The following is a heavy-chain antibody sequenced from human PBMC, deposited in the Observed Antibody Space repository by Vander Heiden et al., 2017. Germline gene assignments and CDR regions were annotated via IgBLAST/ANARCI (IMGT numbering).Heavy chain of an antibody. V-gene: IGHV3-33*01. CDR1: VFTFSSYP. D-gene: IGHD6-13*01. CDR3: ARGRIAAAGVYYFDY. Sequence: QVLLEESGGGVVPPGRSLRLSCVVSVFTFSSYPMHWVRQAPVKGLEWVAVIWYDGSNIYYADSVKGRFTISRDDSKNTVNLEMNSLRAEDTAVYYCARGRIAAAGVYYFDYWGQGALVTVSS. J-gene: IGHJ4*02. CDR2: IWYDGSNI.